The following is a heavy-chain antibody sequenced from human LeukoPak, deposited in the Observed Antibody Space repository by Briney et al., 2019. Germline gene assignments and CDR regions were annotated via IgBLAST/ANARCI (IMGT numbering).Heavy chain of an antibody. D-gene: IGHD3-16*02. V-gene: IGHV3-30*18. CDR3: AKGPYYDYVWGSYRWGYFDY. CDR2: ISYDGSNK. CDR1: GFTFSSCG. Sequence: GGSLRLSCAASGFTFSSCGMHWVRQAPGKGLEWVAVISYDGSNKYYADSVKGRFTISRDNSKNTLYLQMNSLRAEDTAVYYCAKGPYYDYVWGSYRWGYFDYWGQGTLVTVSS. J-gene: IGHJ4*02.